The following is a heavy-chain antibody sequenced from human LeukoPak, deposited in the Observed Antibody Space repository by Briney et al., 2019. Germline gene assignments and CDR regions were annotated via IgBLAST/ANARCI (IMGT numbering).Heavy chain of an antibody. Sequence: SETLSLTCTVSGGSISSSSYYWGWIPQPPGKGLEWIGSIYYSGSTYYNPSLKSRVTISVDTSKNQFSLKLSSVTAADTAVYYCASPPMGGYGPMGWFDPWGQGTLVTVSS. J-gene: IGHJ5*02. D-gene: IGHD5-12*01. CDR2: IYYSGST. V-gene: IGHV4-39*01. CDR3: ASPPMGGYGPMGWFDP. CDR1: GGSISSSSYY.